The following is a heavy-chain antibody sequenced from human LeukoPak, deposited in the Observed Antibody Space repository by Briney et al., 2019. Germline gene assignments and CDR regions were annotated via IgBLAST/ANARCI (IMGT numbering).Heavy chain of an antibody. CDR1: GGTFSSYA. CDR2: IIPILGIA. D-gene: IGHD3-3*01. V-gene: IGHV1-69*04. J-gene: IGHJ4*02. Sequence: GASVKVSCKASGGTFSSYAISWVRQAPGQGLEWMGRIIPILGIANYAQKFQGRATITADKSTSTAYMELSSLRSEDTAVYYCARGFWSGYYTEYFDYWGQGTLVTVSS. CDR3: ARGFWSGYYTEYFDY.